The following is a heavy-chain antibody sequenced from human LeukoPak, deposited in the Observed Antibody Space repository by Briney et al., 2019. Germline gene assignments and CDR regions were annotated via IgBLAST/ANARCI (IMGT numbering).Heavy chain of an antibody. CDR2: IYTSGST. J-gene: IGHJ6*03. V-gene: IGHV4-4*09. CDR1: GGSISSYY. CDR3: ARHGGNSSSWYRVYYYYYYMDV. Sequence: PSETLSLTCTVSGGSISSYYWSWIRQPPGKGLEWIGYIYTSGSTNYNPSLKSRVTISVDTSKNQFSLKLSSVTAADTAVYYCARHGGNSSSWYRVYYYYYYMDVWGKGTTVIVSS. D-gene: IGHD6-13*01.